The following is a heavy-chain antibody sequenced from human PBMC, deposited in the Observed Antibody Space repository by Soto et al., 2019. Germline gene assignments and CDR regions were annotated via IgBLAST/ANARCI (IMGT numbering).Heavy chain of an antibody. CDR1: GFTFSSYA. CDR3: ARSYCTNGVCYTGLNAFDI. D-gene: IGHD2-8*01. Sequence: PGGSLRLSCAASGFTFSSYAMHWVRQAPGKGLEWVAVISYDGSNKYYADSVKGRFTISRDNSKNTLYLQMNSLRAEDTAVYYCARSYCTNGVCYTGLNAFDIWGQGTMVTVSS. V-gene: IGHV3-30-3*01. J-gene: IGHJ3*02. CDR2: ISYDGSNK.